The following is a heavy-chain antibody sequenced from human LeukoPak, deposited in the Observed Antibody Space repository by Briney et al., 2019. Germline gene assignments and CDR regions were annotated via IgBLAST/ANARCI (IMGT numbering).Heavy chain of an antibody. CDR3: ARQGPGSGSYYPYYYYYGMDV. V-gene: IGHV5-51*01. CDR1: GYSFTSYW. Sequence: GESLLISCKGSGYSFTSYWIGWVRQMPGKGLEWMGIIYPGGSDTRYSPSFQGQVTISADKSISTAYLQWSSLKASDTAMYYCARQGPGSGSYYPYYYYYGMDVWGQGTTVTVSS. CDR2: IYPGGSDT. D-gene: IGHD3-10*01. J-gene: IGHJ6*02.